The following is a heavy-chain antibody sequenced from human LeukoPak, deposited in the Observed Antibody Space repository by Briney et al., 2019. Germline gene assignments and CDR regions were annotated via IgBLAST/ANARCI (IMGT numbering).Heavy chain of an antibody. CDR3: ARAKDVLLWFGESSMSGFDY. D-gene: IGHD3-10*01. CDR1: GGSISSYY. CDR2: IYYSGST. Sequence: SETLSLTCTVSGGSISSYYWSWIRQPPGKGLEWIGYIYYSGSTNYNPSLKSRVTISVDTSKNQFSLKLSSVTAADTAVYYCARAKDVLLWFGESSMSGFDYWGQGTLVTVSS. V-gene: IGHV4-59*08. J-gene: IGHJ4*02.